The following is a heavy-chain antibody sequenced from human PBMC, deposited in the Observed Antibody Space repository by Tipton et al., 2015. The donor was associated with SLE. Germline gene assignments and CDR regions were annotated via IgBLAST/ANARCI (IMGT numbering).Heavy chain of an antibody. V-gene: IGHV4-38-2*01. Sequence: TLSLTCAVSGYSISSGYYWGWIRQPPGKGLEWIGSIYHSGSTYHNPSLKSRVTISVDTSKNQFSLKRSSVTAADTAVYYCASAVVVNNDWYFDLWGRGTLVTVSS. D-gene: IGHD3-22*01. CDR2: IYHSGST. CDR1: GYSISSGYY. J-gene: IGHJ2*01. CDR3: ASAVVVNNDWYFDL.